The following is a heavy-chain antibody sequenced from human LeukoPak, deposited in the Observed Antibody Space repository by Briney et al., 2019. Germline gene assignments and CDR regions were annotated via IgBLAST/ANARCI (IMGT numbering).Heavy chain of an antibody. D-gene: IGHD3-16*02. J-gene: IGHJ6*03. Sequence: PSETLSPTCAVYGRSFSGYYWSWIRQPPGKGLEWIGEINHSGSTNYNPSLKSRVTISVDTSKNQFSLKLSSVTAADTAVYYCARTLYDYVWGSYRYRSYYYMDVWGKGTTVTVSS. CDR2: INHSGST. CDR3: ARTLYDYVWGSYRYRSYYYMDV. CDR1: GRSFSGYY. V-gene: IGHV4-34*01.